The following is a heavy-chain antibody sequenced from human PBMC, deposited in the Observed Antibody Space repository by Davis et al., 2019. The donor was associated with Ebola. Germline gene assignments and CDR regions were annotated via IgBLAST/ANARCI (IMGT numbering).Heavy chain of an antibody. CDR2: IHYSGNT. V-gene: IGHV4-28*06. CDR3: ARLSGLFSSSSGALYFDL. D-gene: IGHD6-6*01. J-gene: IGHJ2*01. Sequence: SETLSLTCTVSGYSISRADWWGWIRQSPGKGLEWIGYIHYSGNTKCISSLKSRVAMSVDTAKNQFFLNLTSVTALDTAIYYCARLSGLFSSSSGALYFDLWGRGTLVSVSS. CDR1: GYSISRADW.